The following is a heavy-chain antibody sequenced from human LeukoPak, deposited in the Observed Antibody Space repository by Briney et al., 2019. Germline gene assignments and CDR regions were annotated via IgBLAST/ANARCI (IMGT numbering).Heavy chain of an antibody. CDR1: GFTFSSYA. CDR2: ISYDGSNK. V-gene: IGHV3-30*04. CDR3: ARGEWLVLLINS. D-gene: IGHD6-19*01. J-gene: IGHJ4*02. Sequence: PGGSLRLSCAASGFTFSSYAMHWVRQAPGKGLEWVAVISYDGSNKYYADSVKGRFTISRDNSKNTLYLQMNSLRAEDTAVYYCARGEWLVLLINSWGQGTLVTVSS.